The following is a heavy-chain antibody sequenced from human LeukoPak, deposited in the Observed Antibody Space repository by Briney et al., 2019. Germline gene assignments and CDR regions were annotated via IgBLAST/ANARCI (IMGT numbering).Heavy chain of an antibody. J-gene: IGHJ4*02. CDR3: AREGTTGWYAPEY. V-gene: IGHV3-7*01. CDR2: IKEDGSEK. Sequence: GGSLRLSCAASGFTFSSYAMSWVRQAPGKGLEWVANIKEDGSEKYYVDSVKGRFTISRDNAENSLYLQMNSLRVEDTAVYYCAREGTTGWYAPEYWGQGTLVTVSS. D-gene: IGHD6-19*01. CDR1: GFTFSSYA.